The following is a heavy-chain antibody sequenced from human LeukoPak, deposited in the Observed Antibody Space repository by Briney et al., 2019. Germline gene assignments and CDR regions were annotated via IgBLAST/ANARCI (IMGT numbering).Heavy chain of an antibody. V-gene: IGHV3-20*04. CDR2: INWHGYRT. D-gene: IGHD3-10*01. J-gene: IGHJ4*02. Sequence: GGSQRLSCAAAGPTFEDYGMSWARQAPRNWLEWVFGINWHGYRTGYADSVKGRFSIPRDNAKNSLYLQMNSLRAEDTALYYCARSGYYGSGSYSDYWGQGTLVTVSS. CDR3: ARSGYYGSGSYSDY. CDR1: GPTFEDYG.